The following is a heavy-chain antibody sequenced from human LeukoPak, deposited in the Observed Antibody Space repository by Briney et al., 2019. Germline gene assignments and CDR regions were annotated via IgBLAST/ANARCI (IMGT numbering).Heavy chain of an antibody. V-gene: IGHV1-24*01. J-gene: IGHJ6*03. D-gene: IGHD5-18*01. CDR2: FDPEDGET. CDR1: GYTLTELS. CDR3: ARGRRYSYGFYYYYYMDV. Sequence: ASVKVSCKVSGYTLTELSMHWVRQAPGKGLEWMGGFDPEDGETIYAQKFQGRVTITRNTSISTAYMELSSLRSEDTAVYYCARGRRYSYGFYYYYYMDVWGKGTTVTVSS.